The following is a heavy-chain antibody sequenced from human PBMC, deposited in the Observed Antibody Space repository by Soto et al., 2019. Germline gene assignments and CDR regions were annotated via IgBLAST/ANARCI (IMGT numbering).Heavy chain of an antibody. Sequence: SETLSLTCTVSGGSISSSSYYWGWIRQPPGKGLEWIGSIYYSGSTYYNPSLKSRVTISVDTSKNQFSLKLSSVTAADTAVYYCGRSQKITFYFGWGSPTGGYYSSSGMDVWAQGNTLPVPS. V-gene: IGHV4-39*01. J-gene: IGHJ6*02. CDR2: IYYSGST. CDR3: GRSQKITFYFGWGSPTGGYYSSSGMDV. D-gene: IGHD3-10*01. CDR1: GGSISSSSYY.